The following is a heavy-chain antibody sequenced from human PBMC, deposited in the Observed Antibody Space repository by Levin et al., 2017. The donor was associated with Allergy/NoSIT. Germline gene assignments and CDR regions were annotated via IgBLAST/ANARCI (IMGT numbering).Heavy chain of an antibody. V-gene: IGHV3-21*01. J-gene: IGHJ4*02. CDR3: ARDSTAVSSDY. CDR2: ISSRSSNI. CDR1: GFTFSNYS. D-gene: IGHD4-11*01. Sequence: SGGSLRLSCAASGFTFSNYSMNWVRQAPGKGLEWVSSISSRSSNIYYADSVKGRFTISRDNAKNSLYLQMNSLRAEDTAVYYCARDSTAVSSDYWGQGTLVTVSS.